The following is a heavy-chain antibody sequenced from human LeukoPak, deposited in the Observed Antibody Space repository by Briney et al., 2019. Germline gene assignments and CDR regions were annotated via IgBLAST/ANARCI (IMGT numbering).Heavy chain of an antibody. CDR2: IDPSDSNT. CDR3: AIQKWGRGWYSDY. Sequence: GESLKISCMGSGYSFTSYWIAWVRQMPGKGLEWMGWIDPSDSNTNYSPSFQGHVTISADKAISTAYLQWSSLKASDTAMYYCAIQKWGRGWYSDYWGQGTLVTVSS. CDR1: GYSFTSYW. J-gene: IGHJ4*02. V-gene: IGHV5-10-1*01. D-gene: IGHD6-19*01.